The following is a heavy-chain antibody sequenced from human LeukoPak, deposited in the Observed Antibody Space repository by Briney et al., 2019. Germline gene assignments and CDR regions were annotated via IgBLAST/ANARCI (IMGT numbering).Heavy chain of an antibody. CDR2: ISSSSSYI. J-gene: IGHJ6*04. Sequence: GGSLRLSCAASGFTFSSYSMNWVRQAPGKGLEWVSSISSSSSYIYYADSVKGRFTISRDNSKNTLYLQMNTLIADDTAVYYCAELGITMIGGVWGKGTTVTISS. D-gene: IGHD3-10*02. CDR1: GFTFSSYS. V-gene: IGHV3-21*01. CDR3: AELGITMIGGV.